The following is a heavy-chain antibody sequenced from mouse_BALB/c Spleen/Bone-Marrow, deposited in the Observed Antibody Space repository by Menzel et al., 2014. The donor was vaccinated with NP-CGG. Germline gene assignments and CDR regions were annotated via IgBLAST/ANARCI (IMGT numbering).Heavy chain of an antibody. J-gene: IGHJ3*01. Sequence: EVQRVESGGGLVKPGGSLKLSCAASGFTFSDYSMYWVRQTPEKRLEWVATISDGGSYTYYPDSVKGRFTISRDNAKNNLYLQMSSLKSEDTAMYYCANYYGSTWFAYWGQGTLVTVSA. CDR1: GFTFSDYS. CDR3: ANYYGSTWFAY. CDR2: ISDGGSYT. V-gene: IGHV5-4*02. D-gene: IGHD1-1*01.